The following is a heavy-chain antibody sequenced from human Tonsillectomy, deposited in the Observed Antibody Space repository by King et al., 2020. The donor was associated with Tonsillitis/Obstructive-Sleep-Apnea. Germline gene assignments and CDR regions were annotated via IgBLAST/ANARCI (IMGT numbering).Heavy chain of an antibody. CDR2: ISAYNGDT. CDR1: GYTFTTYG. CDR3: ARDSKSHYYDTSGYYTFEY. Sequence: QLVQSGAEVKKPGASVKVSCKASGYTFTTYGISWVRQAPGQGLEWMGWISAYNGDTNYAQKLQDRVTMTTDTSTSTAYMEVRSLRSDDTAVYYCARDSKSHYYDTSGYYTFEYWGQGTLVTVSS. J-gene: IGHJ4*02. D-gene: IGHD3-22*01. V-gene: IGHV1-18*01.